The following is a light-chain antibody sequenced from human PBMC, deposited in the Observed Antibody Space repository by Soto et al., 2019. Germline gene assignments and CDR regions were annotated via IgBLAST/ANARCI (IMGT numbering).Light chain of an antibody. J-gene: IGKJ4*01. Sequence: EIVLTQSPGTLFLSPGERATLSCRASESVSSSYLAWYQQKPGQAPRLLIYGASSRATGIPDRFSGSGSGTDFTLTISSLEPEDCAVYYCHQYDSSPLTFGGGTKVEIK. CDR1: ESVSSSY. V-gene: IGKV3-20*01. CDR3: HQYDSSPLT. CDR2: GAS.